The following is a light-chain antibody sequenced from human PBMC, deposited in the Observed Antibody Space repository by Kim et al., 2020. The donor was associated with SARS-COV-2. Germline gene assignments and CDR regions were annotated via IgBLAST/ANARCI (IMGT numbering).Light chain of an antibody. J-gene: IGKJ1*01. V-gene: IGKV1-8*01. CDR3: QQYYSYPWT. CDR2: STS. CDR1: QGVGSY. Sequence: AIRMTQSPSSLSASPGDRVTFTCRASQGVGSYLAWYRQRPGRAPDLLIYSTSTLQSGVPSRFSGSGSMTDFTLTISWLQSEDFATYFCQQYYSYPWTFGNGTKVDIK.